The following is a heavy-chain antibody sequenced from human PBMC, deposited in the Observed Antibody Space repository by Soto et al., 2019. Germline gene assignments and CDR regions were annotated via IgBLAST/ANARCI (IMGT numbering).Heavy chain of an antibody. CDR2: VNNAVTNT. D-gene: IGHD5-12*01. V-gene: IGHV3-23*01. CDR3: ARDTGGSDEMFECLSKRTQFNDS. CDR1: GFTFSDYG. J-gene: IGHJ5*01. Sequence: PGGSLRLSCVASGFTFSDYGMSWVRQDPGKGPDWVSTVNNAVTNTHYADSVKGRFTISRDNSKTTLYLQMNNLRVDDTAIYYCARDTGGSDEMFECLSKRTQFNDS.